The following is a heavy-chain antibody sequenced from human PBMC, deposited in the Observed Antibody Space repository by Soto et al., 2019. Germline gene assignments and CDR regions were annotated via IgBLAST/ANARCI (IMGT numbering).Heavy chain of an antibody. V-gene: IGHV4-30-2*01. CDR3: ASLRAGAHMTPAVH. CDR1: GGSISSGGYS. J-gene: IGHJ4*02. Sequence: QLQLQESGSGLVKPSQTLSLTCAVSGGSISSGGYSWSWIRQPPGKGLEWIGYIYHSGSTYYNPSPQSRGTISVDRSKNQFSLKLSSVTAADTAVYYCASLRAGAHMTPAVHWGQGTLVTVSS. CDR2: IYHSGST. D-gene: IGHD2-2*01.